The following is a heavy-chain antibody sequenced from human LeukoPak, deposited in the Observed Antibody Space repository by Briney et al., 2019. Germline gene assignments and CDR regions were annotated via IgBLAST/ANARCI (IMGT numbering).Heavy chain of an antibody. CDR1: GGSISSGGYY. J-gene: IGHJ3*02. V-gene: IGHV4-31*03. Sequence: SSETLSLTCTVSGGSISSGGYYWSWIRQHPGKGLEWIGYIYYSGSTYYNPSLKSRVTISVDTSKNQFSLKLSSVTAADTAVYYSARGEALRAFDIWGQGTMVTVSS. CDR3: ARGEALRAFDI. CDR2: IYYSGST.